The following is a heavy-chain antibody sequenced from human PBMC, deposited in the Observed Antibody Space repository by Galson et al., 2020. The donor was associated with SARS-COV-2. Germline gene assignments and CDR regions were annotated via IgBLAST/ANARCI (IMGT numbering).Heavy chain of an antibody. J-gene: IGHJ6*02. CDR2: ISGTAAVST. CDR1: GFSFSTYA. D-gene: IGHD3-3*01. Sequence: SCAASGFSFSTYAMSWVRQAPGKGLEWVSAISGTAAVSTYYTDSVKGRFIISRDNSKNTLYLQMNSLSAEDTAVYYCAKDRTYYDFWSGYRGLMDVWGQGTTVTVSS. CDR3: AKDRTYYDFWSGYRGLMDV. V-gene: IGHV3-23*01.